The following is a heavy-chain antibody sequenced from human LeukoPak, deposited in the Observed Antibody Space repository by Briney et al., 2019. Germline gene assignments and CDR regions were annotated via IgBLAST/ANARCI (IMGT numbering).Heavy chain of an antibody. CDR2: ISYDGSNK. J-gene: IGHJ4*02. V-gene: IGHV3-30*04. Sequence: GRSLRLSCAASGFTFSSYAMHWVRQAPGKGLEWVAVISYDGSNKYYADSVKGRFTISRDNSKNTLYLQMNSLRAEDTAVYYCARADSYGYFDYWGQGTLVTVSS. CDR3: ARADSYGYFDY. CDR1: GFTFSSYA. D-gene: IGHD5-18*01.